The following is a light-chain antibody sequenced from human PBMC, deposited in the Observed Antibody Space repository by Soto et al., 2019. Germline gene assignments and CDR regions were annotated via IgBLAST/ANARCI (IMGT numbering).Light chain of an antibody. Sequence: EILLTHSPATLSFTPVERATLSCMASPIVSSSYLAWYQQKPGQAPRLLIYGASSRATGIPDRFSGSGSGTDFTLTISRLEPEDFAVYYCQQYGSSPLTFGGGTKGDIK. CDR2: GAS. CDR3: QQYGSSPLT. CDR1: PIVSSSY. J-gene: IGKJ4*01. V-gene: IGKV3-20*01.